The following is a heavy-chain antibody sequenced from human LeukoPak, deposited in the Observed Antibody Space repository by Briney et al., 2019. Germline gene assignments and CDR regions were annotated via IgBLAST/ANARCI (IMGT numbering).Heavy chain of an antibody. CDR2: IYSGGST. J-gene: IGHJ4*02. V-gene: IGHV3-53*01. CDR1: GFTVSSTY. Sequence: PGGSLRLSCAASGFTVSSTYMTWVRQAPGKGLEWVSLIYSGGSTYYADFVKGRFTISRDNSKNTLYLQMNSLRAEDTAVYYCAREVSRGTCYIDYWGQGTLVTVSP. D-gene: IGHD5/OR15-5a*01. CDR3: AREVSRGTCYIDY.